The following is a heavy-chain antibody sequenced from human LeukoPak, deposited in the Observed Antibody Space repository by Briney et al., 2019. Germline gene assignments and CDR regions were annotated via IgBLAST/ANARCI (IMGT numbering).Heavy chain of an antibody. D-gene: IGHD3-16*02. J-gene: IGHJ4*02. CDR1: GYTFTSYG. CDR2: ISAYNGNT. Sequence: ASVKVSCKASGYTFTSYGISWVRQAPGQGLEWMGWISAYNGNTNYAQKLQGRVTMTTDTSTSTAYMELRSLRSDDTAVYYCARDRYDYVWGSYRYSPEQYDYWGQGTLVTVSS. V-gene: IGHV1-18*01. CDR3: ARDRYDYVWGSYRYSPEQYDY.